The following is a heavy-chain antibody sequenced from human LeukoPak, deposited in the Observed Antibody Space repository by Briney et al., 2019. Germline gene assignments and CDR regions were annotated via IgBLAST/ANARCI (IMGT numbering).Heavy chain of an antibody. J-gene: IGHJ4*02. CDR1: GYTFTSYD. Sequence: GASVKVSCKASGYTFTSYDINWVRQATGRGLEGMGWMNPNSGNTGYAQKFQGRVTMISNTSVTTAYMELSSLRSEDTAVYYCARGQADFDYWGQGTLVTVSS. V-gene: IGHV1-8*01. CDR3: ARGQADFDY. D-gene: IGHD6-19*01. CDR2: MNPNSGNT.